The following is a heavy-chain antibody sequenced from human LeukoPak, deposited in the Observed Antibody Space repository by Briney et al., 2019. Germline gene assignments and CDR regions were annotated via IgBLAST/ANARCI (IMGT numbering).Heavy chain of an antibody. Sequence: SETLSLTCTVFGGGSINSNTYYWGWIRQPPGKGLEWIGSISYSGSTYYNSSLKGRVTISIDTSKNQFSLKLSSVTAADTAVYYCAREFLTYYYDSSGYYSTGFDPWGQGTLVTVSS. D-gene: IGHD3-22*01. CDR2: ISYSGST. J-gene: IGHJ5*02. CDR3: AREFLTYYYDSSGYYSTGFDP. V-gene: IGHV4-39*07. CDR1: GGGSINSNTYY.